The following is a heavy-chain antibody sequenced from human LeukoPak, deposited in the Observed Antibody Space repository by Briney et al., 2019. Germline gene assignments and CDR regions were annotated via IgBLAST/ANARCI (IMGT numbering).Heavy chain of an antibody. CDR1: GFTLSSYA. CDR3: VRGGASRPDF. Sequence: PGGSLRLSCAASGFTLSSYAMSWVRQAPGKGLEWVSAISDSGNTYHADSVKGRFTISRDSSKNTLYLQLNSLRPEDTALYYCVRGGASRPDFWGQGTSVTVSS. CDR2: ISDSGNT. J-gene: IGHJ4*02. D-gene: IGHD6-6*01. V-gene: IGHV3-23*01.